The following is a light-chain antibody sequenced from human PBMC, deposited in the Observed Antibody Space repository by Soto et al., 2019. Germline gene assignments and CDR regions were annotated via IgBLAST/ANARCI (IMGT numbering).Light chain of an antibody. CDR1: QSISNW. J-gene: IGKJ4*01. CDR2: AAS. Sequence: DIQMTQSPSSVSASVGDRVTITCRASQSISNWLAWFQQKPGEAPRLLIYAASSLHSGVPSRFSGSGSGTDFTLTSIGLQPEDFATYYCQQGNSFPLTFGGGTKVEIK. V-gene: IGKV1-12*01. CDR3: QQGNSFPLT.